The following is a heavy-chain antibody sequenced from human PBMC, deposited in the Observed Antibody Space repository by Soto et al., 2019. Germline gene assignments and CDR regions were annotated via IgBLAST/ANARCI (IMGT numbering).Heavy chain of an antibody. D-gene: IGHD4-17*01. J-gene: IGHJ4*02. CDR1: GFSFSSYA. V-gene: IGHV3-23*01. CDR3: AKDPRRFTTAGSAY. Sequence: GGSLRLSCAACGFSFSSYAMSWVRQAPGKGLEWVSAISGSGGSTYYADSVKGRFTISRDNSKNTPYLQMNRLRAEDTAVYYCAKDPRRFTTAGSAYWGQGTLVPVSP. CDR2: ISGSGGST.